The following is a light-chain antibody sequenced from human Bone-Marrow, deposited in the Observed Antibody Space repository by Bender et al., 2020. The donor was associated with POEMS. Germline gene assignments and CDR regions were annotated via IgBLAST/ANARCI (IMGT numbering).Light chain of an antibody. CDR2: QDT. CDR1: NLANRY. J-gene: IGLJ2*01. CDR3: QAWDNNVAF. V-gene: IGLV3-1*01. Sequence: SYEVTQPPSVSVSPGQTASITCSADNLANRYVCWYQQKPGQSPRLVIYQDTKRPSGIPERFSGSNSGNTATLTISGTQAMDEADYYCQAWDNNVAFFGGGTKLTVL.